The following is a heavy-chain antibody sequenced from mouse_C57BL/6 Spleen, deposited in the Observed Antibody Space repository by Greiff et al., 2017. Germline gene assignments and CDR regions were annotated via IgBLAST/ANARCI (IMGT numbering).Heavy chain of an antibody. V-gene: IGHV1-78*01. CDR1: GYTFTDHT. D-gene: IGHD1-1*01. Sequence: QVQLQQSDAELVKPGASVKISCKVSGYTFTDHTIHWMKQRPEQGLEWIGYIYPRDGSTKYNEKFKGKATLTADKSSSTSYMQLNSLTSEDSAVYFCAREGYYYGSSYAMDYWGQGTSVTVSS. CDR3: AREGYYYGSSYAMDY. CDR2: IYPRDGST. J-gene: IGHJ4*01.